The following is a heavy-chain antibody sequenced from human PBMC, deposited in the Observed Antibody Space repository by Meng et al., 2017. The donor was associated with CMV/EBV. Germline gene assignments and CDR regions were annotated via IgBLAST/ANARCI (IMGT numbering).Heavy chain of an antibody. J-gene: IGHJ6*02. Sequence: GESLKISCAASGFTFSGSAMHWVRQASGKGLEWVGRIRSKANSYATAYAASVKGRFTISRDDSKNTAYLQMNSLKTEDTAVYYCTRQWRAAAGLYYYYGMDVWGQGTTVIVSS. V-gene: IGHV3-73*01. CDR1: GFTFSGSA. D-gene: IGHD6-13*01. CDR2: IRSKANSYAT. CDR3: TRQWRAAAGLYYYYGMDV.